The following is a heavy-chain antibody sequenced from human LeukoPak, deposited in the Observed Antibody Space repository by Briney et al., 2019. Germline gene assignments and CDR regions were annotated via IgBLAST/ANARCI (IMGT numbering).Heavy chain of an antibody. J-gene: IGHJ4*02. D-gene: IGHD6-19*01. CDR2: ISGSGGST. CDR3: AKGEQWLARPCDY. V-gene: IGHV3-23*01. Sequence: GGSLRLSCAATGFTFSDYYINWIRQAPGKGLKWVSAISGSGGSTYYADSVKGRFTISRDNSKNTLYLQMNSLRAEDTAVYYCAKGEQWLARPCDYWGQGTLVTVSS. CDR1: GFTFSDYY.